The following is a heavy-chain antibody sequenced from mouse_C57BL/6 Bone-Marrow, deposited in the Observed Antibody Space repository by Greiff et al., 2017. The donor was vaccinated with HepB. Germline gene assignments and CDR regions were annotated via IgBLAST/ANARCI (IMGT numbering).Heavy chain of an antibody. CDR1: GYTFTDYY. CDR3: ASDLITTVVRYYFDY. Sequence: EVQLQQSGPELVKPGASVKISCKASGYTFTDYYMNWVKQSHGKSLEWIGDINPNNGGTSYNQKFKGKATLTVDKSSSTAYMELRSLTSEDSAVYYCASDLITTVVRYYFDYWGQGTTLTVSS. D-gene: IGHD1-1*01. CDR2: INPNNGGT. J-gene: IGHJ2*01. V-gene: IGHV1-26*01.